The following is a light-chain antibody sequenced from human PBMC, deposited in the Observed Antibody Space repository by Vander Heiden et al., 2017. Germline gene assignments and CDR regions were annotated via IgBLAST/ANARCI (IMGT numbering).Light chain of an antibody. J-gene: IGKJ2*01. Sequence: PSTLSASVGDRVTITCRASQSISSWLAWYQQKPGKAPKLLIYKASSLESGVPSRFSGSGSGTEFTLTISSLQPDDFATYYCQQYNSSPYTFGQGTKLEIK. CDR3: QQYNSSPYT. CDR1: QSISSW. V-gene: IGKV1-5*03. CDR2: KAS.